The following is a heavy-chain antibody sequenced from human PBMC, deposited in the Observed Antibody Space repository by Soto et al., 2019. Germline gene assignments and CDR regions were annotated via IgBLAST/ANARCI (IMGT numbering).Heavy chain of an antibody. CDR2: IYYSGST. V-gene: IGHV4-59*01. CDR3: ARNVVGATDWFDP. Sequence: SATLSLTCTVSGGSISSYYWSWIRQPPGKGLEWIGHIYYSGSTNYNPSLQSRVTISVDTSKNQFSLKLTSVTAADTAVYYCARNVVGATDWFDPWGQGTLVTVSS. D-gene: IGHD2-15*01. J-gene: IGHJ5*02. CDR1: GGSISSYY.